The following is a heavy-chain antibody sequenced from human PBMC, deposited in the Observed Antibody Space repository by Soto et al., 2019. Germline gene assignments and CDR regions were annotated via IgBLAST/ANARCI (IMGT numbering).Heavy chain of an antibody. CDR1: GFTFSSYS. J-gene: IGHJ4*02. CDR3: ARARGNDWYEDY. CDR2: ITPTSTFI. V-gene: IGHV3-21*06. Sequence: EVQLVESGGGLVKPGGSLRLSWAASGFTFSSYSFNWVRQAPGKGLEWVSIITPTSTFISYADSVRGRFTISRDNAKNSLYLQMDSLGAGETAVYYCARARGNDWYEDYWGQGTLVTVSS. D-gene: IGHD1-1*01.